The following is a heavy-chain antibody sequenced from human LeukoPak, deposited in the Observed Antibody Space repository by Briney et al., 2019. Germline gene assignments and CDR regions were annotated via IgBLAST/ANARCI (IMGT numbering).Heavy chain of an antibody. CDR2: ISGSDEIP. D-gene: IGHD3-16*02. V-gene: IGHV3-23*01. CDR1: GFTFSSYA. J-gene: IGHJ4*02. Sequence: GGTLTLSCAASGFTFSSYALSWVRQPPGTGLDWVSVISGSDEIPYYADSVKGQFTISRDNSKNTLFQQMNSLRADDTVVYYYAKGPIMITFGGVIGDWGQGTLVTVSS. CDR3: AKGPIMITFGGVIGD.